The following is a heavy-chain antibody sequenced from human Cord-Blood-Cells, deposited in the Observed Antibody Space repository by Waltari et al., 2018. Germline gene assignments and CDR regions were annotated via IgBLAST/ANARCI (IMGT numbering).Heavy chain of an antibody. CDR3: ARGLTYCGGDCYSWAFDI. D-gene: IGHD2-21*01. V-gene: IGHV1-2*02. CDR2: INP. CDR1: GYTFTGYY. J-gene: IGHJ3*02. Sequence: QVQLVQSGAEVKKPGASVKVSCTASGYTFTGYYMHWVRQAPGQGLEWMGWINPMTRDTSISTAYMELSRLRSDDTAVYYCARGLTYCGGDCYSWAFDIWGQGTMVTVSS.